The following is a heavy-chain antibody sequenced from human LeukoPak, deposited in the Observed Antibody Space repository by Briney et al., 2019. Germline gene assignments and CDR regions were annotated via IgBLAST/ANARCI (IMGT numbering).Heavy chain of an antibody. Sequence: GGSLRLSCAASGFTFSSYAMSWVRQAPGKGLEWVSAISGSGGSTYYADSVKGRFTISRDNSKNTLYLQMNSLRAEDTGVYYCGGSGWDYYDSSGYYGAFDIWGQGTMVTVSS. V-gene: IGHV3-23*01. J-gene: IGHJ3*02. D-gene: IGHD3-22*01. CDR3: GGSGWDYYDSSGYYGAFDI. CDR1: GFTFSSYA. CDR2: ISGSGGST.